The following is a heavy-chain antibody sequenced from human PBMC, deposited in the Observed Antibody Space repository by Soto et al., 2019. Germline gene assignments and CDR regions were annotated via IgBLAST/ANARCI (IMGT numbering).Heavy chain of an antibody. CDR3: ARDRQASIAARHYYYGMDV. CDR2: ISSSGSTI. V-gene: IGHV3-11*01. Sequence: GGSLRLSCAASGFTFSDYYMSWIRQAPGKGLEWVSYISSSGSTIYYADSVKGRFTISRDNAKNSLYLQMNSLRAEDTAVYYCARDRQASIAARHYYYGMDVWGQGTTVTVSS. CDR1: GFTFSDYY. J-gene: IGHJ6*02. D-gene: IGHD6-6*01.